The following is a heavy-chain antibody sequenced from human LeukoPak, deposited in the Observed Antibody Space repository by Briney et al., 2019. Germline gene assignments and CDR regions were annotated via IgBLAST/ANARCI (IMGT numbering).Heavy chain of an antibody. V-gene: IGHV1-18*01. J-gene: IGHJ5*02. CDR2: ISAYNGNT. CDR1: GYTFTSYG. CDR3: ARAAPRNWFDP. Sequence: GASVKVSCKASGYTFTSYGISWVRQAPGQGLEWMGWISAYNGNTNYAQKLQGRVTMTTDTSTSTAYMELSSLRSEDTAVYYCARAAPRNWFDPWGQGTLVTVSS.